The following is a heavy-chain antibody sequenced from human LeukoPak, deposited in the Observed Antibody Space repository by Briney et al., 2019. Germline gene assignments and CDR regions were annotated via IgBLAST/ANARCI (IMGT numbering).Heavy chain of an antibody. V-gene: IGHV3-9*01. D-gene: IGHD3-9*01. J-gene: IGHJ4*02. CDR3: AKDWGYDILTGHPDY. CDR2: ISWNSGSI. CDR1: GFTFDDYA. Sequence: GGSLRLSCAASGFTFDDYAMHWVRQAPGKGLEWVSGISWNSGSIGYADSVKGRFTISRDNAKNSLYLQMNSLRAEDTALYYCAKDWGYDILTGHPDYWGQGTLATVSS.